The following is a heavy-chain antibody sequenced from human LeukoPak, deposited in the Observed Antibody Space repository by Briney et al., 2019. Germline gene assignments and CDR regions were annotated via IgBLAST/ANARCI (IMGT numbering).Heavy chain of an antibody. CDR3: AKLYSSGYFDY. CDR2: IDSTGAYT. D-gene: IGHD6-19*01. J-gene: IGHJ4*02. CDR1: GFIFSNYA. Sequence: GGSLRLSCAASGFIFSNYAMSWVRQAPGKGLEWVSAIDSTGAYTWYADSVKGRFTISKDSSKTILYLQMNSLRAEDTAVYYCAKLYSSGYFDYWGQGTLVTVSS. V-gene: IGHV3-23*01.